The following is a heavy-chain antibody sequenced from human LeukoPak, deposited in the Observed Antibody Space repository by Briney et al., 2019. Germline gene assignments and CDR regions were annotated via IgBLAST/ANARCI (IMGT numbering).Heavy chain of an antibody. CDR1: GGSISSYY. CDR2: IYYSGST. CDR3: ARDEGWRYWYFDL. Sequence: SETLSLTCTVSGGSISSYYWSWIRQPPGKGLEWIGYIYYSGSTNYNPSLKSRVTISVDTSKNQFSLKLSSVTAADTAVYYCARDEGWRYWYFDLWGRGTLVTVSS. V-gene: IGHV4-59*01. J-gene: IGHJ2*01.